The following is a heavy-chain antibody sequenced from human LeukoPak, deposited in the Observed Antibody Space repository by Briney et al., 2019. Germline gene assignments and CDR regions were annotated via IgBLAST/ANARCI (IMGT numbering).Heavy chain of an antibody. CDR3: ARDLGRPAGTFDY. D-gene: IGHD1-14*01. V-gene: IGHV4-30-2*01. CDR1: GGSISSGGYY. J-gene: IGHJ4*02. CDR2: IYHSGST. Sequence: PSQTLSLTCTVSGGSISSGGYYWSWIRQPPGKGLEWIGYIYHSGSTYYNPSLKSRVTISVDRSKNQFSLKLSSVTAADTAVYYCARDLGRPAGTFDYWGQGTLVTVSS.